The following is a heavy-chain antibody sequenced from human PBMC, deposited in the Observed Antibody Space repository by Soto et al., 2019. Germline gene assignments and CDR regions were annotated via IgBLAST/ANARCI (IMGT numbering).Heavy chain of an antibody. J-gene: IGHJ4*02. CDR1: GFTFSTYE. CDR3: VRDTMRASAAASLDY. Sequence: EVQLVESGGNLVQPGGSLRLSCAASGFTFSTYEFNWVRQAPGRGLEWISYISVSGNIIKYADSVKGRFTISRDNAENSLQLHMSSLRVDDTALYFCVRDTMRASAAASLDYWGQGTQVIVSS. V-gene: IGHV3-48*03. D-gene: IGHD6-13*01. CDR2: ISVSGNII.